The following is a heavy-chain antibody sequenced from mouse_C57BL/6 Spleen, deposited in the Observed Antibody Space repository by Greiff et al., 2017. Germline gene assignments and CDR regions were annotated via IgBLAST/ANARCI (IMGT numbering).Heavy chain of an antibody. D-gene: IGHD4-1*01. CDR1: GYTFTDYE. J-gene: IGHJ2*01. CDR3: TRGNWDDDY. Sequence: QVQLKESGAELVRPGASVTLSCKASGYTFTDYEMHWVKQTPVHGLEWIGAIDPETGGTAYNQKFKGKAILTADKSSSTAYMELRSLTSEDSAVYYCTRGNWDDDYWGQGTTLTVSS. CDR2: IDPETGGT. V-gene: IGHV1-15*01.